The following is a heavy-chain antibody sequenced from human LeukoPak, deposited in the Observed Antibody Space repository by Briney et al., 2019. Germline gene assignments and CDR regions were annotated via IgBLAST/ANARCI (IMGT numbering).Heavy chain of an antibody. D-gene: IGHD3-3*01. Sequence: SETLSLTCTVSGGSITSYFWSWIRQPPGKGLEWIGYIFYTGRTNFNPSLKSRVTISVDTSKNQFSLKLGSVTAADTAVYYCARLKLMEWSPGWFDPWGQGTLVTVSS. V-gene: IGHV4-59*08. CDR1: GGSITSYF. J-gene: IGHJ5*02. CDR3: ARLKLMEWSPGWFDP. CDR2: IFYTGRT.